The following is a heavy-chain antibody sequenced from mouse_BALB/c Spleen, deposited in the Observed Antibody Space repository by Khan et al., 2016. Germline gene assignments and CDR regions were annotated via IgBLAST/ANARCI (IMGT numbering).Heavy chain of an antibody. CDR2: INPYNGDT. CDR3: ARGGFRYEFAY. J-gene: IGHJ3*01. D-gene: IGHD2-14*01. V-gene: IGHV1-20*02. CDR1: VYFFTDYF. Sequence: VQLKESGPELVKPGASVKISCKASVYFFTDYFMNWVMQSHGKSLEWIGRINPYNGDTFFNQKFKDKATLTVDKSSSTAHMELRSLASEDSAVYFCARGGFRYEFAYWGQGTLVTVSA.